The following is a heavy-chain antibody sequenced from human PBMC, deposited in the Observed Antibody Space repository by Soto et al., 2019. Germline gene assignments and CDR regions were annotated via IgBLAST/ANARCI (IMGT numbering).Heavy chain of an antibody. D-gene: IGHD4-17*01. CDR3: AGETTVTTAGY. J-gene: IGHJ4*02. CDR1: GGTFSGYY. V-gene: IGHV4-34*08. Sequence: QVQLQQWGAGLLKPSETLSLTCAVYGGTFSGYYWSWIRQPPGKGLEWIGEINHSGSTNYNPSLKSRVTISVDTSKNQFSLKLSSVTAADTAVYYCAGETTVTTAGYWGQGTLVTVSS. CDR2: INHSGST.